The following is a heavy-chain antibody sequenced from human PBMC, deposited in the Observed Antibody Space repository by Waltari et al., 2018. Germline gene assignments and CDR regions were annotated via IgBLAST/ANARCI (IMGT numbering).Heavy chain of an antibody. V-gene: IGHV4-38-2*02. CDR1: GYSISSGYY. J-gene: IGHJ4*02. D-gene: IGHD7-27*01. Sequence: QVQLQESGPGLVKPSETLSLTCTVSGYSISSGYYWGWIRQPPGKGLEWIGSIYHRGSTYYNPSLKSRVTISVDTSKNQFSLKLSSVTAADTAVYYCARAWGTYFDYWGQGTLVTVSS. CDR3: ARAWGTYFDY. CDR2: IYHRGST.